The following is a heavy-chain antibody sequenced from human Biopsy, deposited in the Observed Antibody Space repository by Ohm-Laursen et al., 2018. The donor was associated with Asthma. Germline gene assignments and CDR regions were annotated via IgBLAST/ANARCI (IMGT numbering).Heavy chain of an antibody. Sequence: SLRLSCSASGFTFSSYGMHWVRQAPGKGLEWVAFISYDGSNKYYADSVKGRSTISRDNSKNTLYLQMKSLRAEEKAVYYCSREEPTSGWYQGSILRWGQGTLVTVSS. D-gene: IGHD6-19*01. V-gene: IGHV3-30*03. CDR1: GFTFSSYG. CDR3: SREEPTSGWYQGSILR. CDR2: ISYDGSNK. J-gene: IGHJ4*02.